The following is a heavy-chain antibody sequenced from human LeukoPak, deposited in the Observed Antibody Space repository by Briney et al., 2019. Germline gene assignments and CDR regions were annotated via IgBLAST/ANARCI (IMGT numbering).Heavy chain of an antibody. V-gene: IGHV3-30*02. Sequence: GGSLRLSCAASGFTFSSYGMHWVRQAPGKGLEWVAFIRYDGSNKYYADSVKGRLTISRDNSKSTLLLQMNSLRAEDTAVYYCARATVTTTTWFDPWGQGTLVTVSS. CDR1: GFTFSSYG. CDR2: IRYDGSNK. J-gene: IGHJ5*02. D-gene: IGHD4-17*01. CDR3: ARATVTTTTWFDP.